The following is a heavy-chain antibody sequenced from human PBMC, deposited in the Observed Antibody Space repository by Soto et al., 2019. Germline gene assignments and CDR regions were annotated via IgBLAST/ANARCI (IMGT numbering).Heavy chain of an antibody. D-gene: IGHD3-16*01. CDR3: AMVDVYVTPSPQDV. Sequence: ASVKVSCKASGYTFTSYGISWVRQAPGQGLEWMGWINAYNGNTNYAQNLQGRVTLTTDTSTSTAYMELRSLRSNDTAVYYCAMVDVYVTPSPQDVWGQGTLVTVSS. V-gene: IGHV1-18*01. CDR2: INAYNGNT. CDR1: GYTFTSYG. J-gene: IGHJ4*02.